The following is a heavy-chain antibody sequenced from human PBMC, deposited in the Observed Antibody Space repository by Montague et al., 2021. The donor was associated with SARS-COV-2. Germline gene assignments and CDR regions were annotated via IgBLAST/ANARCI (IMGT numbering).Heavy chain of an antibody. CDR3: ARDVRYYYDQ. V-gene: IGHV4-59*01. J-gene: IGHJ4*02. Sequence: SETLSLTCSVSGGSMSSYHWVWIRRPPGKGLEWIVYVSYRGSTNYNLSLKSRVTISLDTSKNRFSLGVTSVTAADTAVYYCARDVRYYYDQWGQGILVTVSS. CDR1: GGSMSSYH. D-gene: IGHD3-10*01. CDR2: VSYRGST.